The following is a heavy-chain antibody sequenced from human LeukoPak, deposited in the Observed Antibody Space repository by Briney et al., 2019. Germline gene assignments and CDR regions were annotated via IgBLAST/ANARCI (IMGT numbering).Heavy chain of an antibody. D-gene: IGHD2-21*02. J-gene: IGHJ6*02. CDR3: AKDIVVVTAIDLYYYYYGMDV. Sequence: GGSLRLSCAASGFTFSSYGMHWVRQAPGQGLEWVAVISSDGSNKYYADSVKGRFTISRDNSKNTLYLQMNSLRAEDTAVYYCAKDIVVVTAIDLYYYYYGMDVWGQGTTVTVSS. CDR2: ISSDGSNK. V-gene: IGHV3-30*18. CDR1: GFTFSSYG.